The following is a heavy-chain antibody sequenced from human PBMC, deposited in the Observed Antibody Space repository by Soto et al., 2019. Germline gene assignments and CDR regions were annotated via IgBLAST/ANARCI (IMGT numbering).Heavy chain of an antibody. CDR3: ARVFCRGDCYSPLDY. D-gene: IGHD2-21*02. V-gene: IGHV3-21*01. CDR1: GFTFSNFG. J-gene: IGHJ4*02. Sequence: PGGSLRLSCVASGFTFSNFGLNLVRQAPGKGLEWVSSISSSDKYIYYADSVKGRFTISRDNAKNSLSLQMNSLRADDTAVYYCARVFCRGDCYSPLDYWGQGTLVTVSS. CDR2: ISSSDKYI.